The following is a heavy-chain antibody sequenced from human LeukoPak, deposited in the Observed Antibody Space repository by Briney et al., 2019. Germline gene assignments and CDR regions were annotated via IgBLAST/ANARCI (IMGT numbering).Heavy chain of an antibody. CDR2: IKQDGSEK. Sequence: GGSLRLSCAASGFIFTNYFMSWVRQAPGKGLEWVASIKQDGSEKSYVESVRGRFTISRDNAKNSLYLQLNSLRAEDTALYYCARDNPPDYWGQGTLVTVSS. CDR1: GFIFTNYF. J-gene: IGHJ4*02. V-gene: IGHV3-7*03. CDR3: ARDNPPDY.